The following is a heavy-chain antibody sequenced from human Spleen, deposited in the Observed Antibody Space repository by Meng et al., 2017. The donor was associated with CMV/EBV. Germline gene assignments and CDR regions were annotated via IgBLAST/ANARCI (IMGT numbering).Heavy chain of an antibody. CDR1: Y. V-gene: IGHV4-34*01. CDR3: ASAEQRFLEWLGLRNYYYYGMDV. CDR2: INHSGST. J-gene: IGHJ6*02. Sequence: YWGWIRQPPGKGLEWIGEINHSGSTNYNPSLKSRVTISVDTSKNQFSLKLSSVTAADTAVYYCASAEQRFLEWLGLRNYYYYGMDVWGQGTTVTVSS. D-gene: IGHD3-3*01.